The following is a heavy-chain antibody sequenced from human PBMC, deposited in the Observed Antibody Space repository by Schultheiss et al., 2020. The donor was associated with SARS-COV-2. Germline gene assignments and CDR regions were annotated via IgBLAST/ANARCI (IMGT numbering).Heavy chain of an antibody. D-gene: IGHD3-16*01. CDR1: GFTFSGSA. V-gene: IGHV3-73*01. CDR3: ARDQADGGSRYGMDV. CDR2: IRSKANSYAT. Sequence: GGSLRLSCAASGFTFSGSAMHWVRQASGKGLEWVGRIRSKANSYATAYAASVKGRFTISRDDSKNTLYLQMNSLRAEDTAVYYCARDQADGGSRYGMDVWGQGTLVTVSS. J-gene: IGHJ6*02.